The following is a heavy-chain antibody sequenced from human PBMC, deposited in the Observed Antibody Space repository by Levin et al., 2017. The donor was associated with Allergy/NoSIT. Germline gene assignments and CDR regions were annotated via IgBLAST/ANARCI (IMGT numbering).Heavy chain of an antibody. V-gene: IGHV4-61*01. Sequence: SQTLSLTCTVSGGSVSSGSYYWSWIRQPPGKGLEWIGYIYNSGSTNYNPSLKSRVTISVDTSKNQFSLNLSSVTAADTAVYYCAREARILWFGELRYGMDVWGQGTTVTVSS. D-gene: IGHD3-10*01. CDR2: IYNSGST. J-gene: IGHJ6*02. CDR3: AREARILWFGELRYGMDV. CDR1: GGSVSSGSYY.